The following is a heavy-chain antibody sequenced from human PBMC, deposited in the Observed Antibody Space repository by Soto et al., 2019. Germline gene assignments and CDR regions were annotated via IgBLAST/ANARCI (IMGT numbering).Heavy chain of an antibody. V-gene: IGHV1-69*06. Sequence: QVYLVQSGAEVKKPGSSVKISCKASGGIFSSNTINWVRQAAGQGLEWMGGIIPLFGTANYAEKFQGRVTITADKSTKTEYMELTSLRSEDTAVYYCASKAACGGDGYAFESWGQGTLVTVSS. CDR1: GGIFSSNT. CDR2: IIPLFGTA. J-gene: IGHJ4*02. D-gene: IGHD2-21*02. CDR3: ASKAACGGDGYAFES.